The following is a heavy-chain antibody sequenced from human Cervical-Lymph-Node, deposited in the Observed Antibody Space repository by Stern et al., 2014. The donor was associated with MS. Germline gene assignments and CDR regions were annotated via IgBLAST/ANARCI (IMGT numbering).Heavy chain of an antibody. D-gene: IGHD4-17*01. CDR3: AGGSTVTDAFDI. V-gene: IGHV3-11*06. CDR1: GFTFSDYY. Sequence: VQLVESGGGLVKPGGSLILSCAASGFTFSDYYMSWIRPAPGKGMEWVAYISRSSSYTNYADSVKGRFTISRDNAKNSLYLQMNSLRAEDTAVYYCAGGSTVTDAFDIWGQGTMVTVSS. CDR2: ISRSSSYT. J-gene: IGHJ3*02.